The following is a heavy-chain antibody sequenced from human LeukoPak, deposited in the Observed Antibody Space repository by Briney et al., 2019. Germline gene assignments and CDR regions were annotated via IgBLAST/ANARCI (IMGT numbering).Heavy chain of an antibody. Sequence: SETLSLTCTVSGYSISSGYYWGWIRQPPGKGLEWIGSIYDRGSTYYNPSLKSRVTISVDTSKNQFSLKLSSVTAADTAVYYCARLGTRSGLLDYWGQGTLVTVSS. CDR3: ARLGTRSGLLDY. CDR1: GYSISSGYY. D-gene: IGHD3-3*01. J-gene: IGHJ4*02. V-gene: IGHV4-38-2*02. CDR2: IYDRGST.